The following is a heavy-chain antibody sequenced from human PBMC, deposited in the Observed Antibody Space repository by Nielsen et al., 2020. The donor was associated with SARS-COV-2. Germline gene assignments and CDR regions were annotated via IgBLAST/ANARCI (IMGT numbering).Heavy chain of an antibody. V-gene: IGHV3-11*01. CDR2: ISSSGSTI. D-gene: IGHD3-3*01. J-gene: IGHJ4*02. Sequence: GESLKISCAASGFTFSDYYMSWIRQGPGKGLEWVSYISSSGSTIYYADSVKGRFTISRDNAKNSLYLQMNSLRAEDTAVYYCARAADYDFWSGQDYWGQGTLVTVSS. CDR3: ARAADYDFWSGQDY. CDR1: GFTFSDYY.